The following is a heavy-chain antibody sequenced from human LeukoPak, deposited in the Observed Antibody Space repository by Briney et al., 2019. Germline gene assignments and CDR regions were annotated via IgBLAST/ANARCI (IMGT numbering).Heavy chain of an antibody. V-gene: IGHV3-43*01. J-gene: IGHJ3*02. CDR1: GFTFDDYI. CDR3: AKARGLIGGAFDI. Sequence: GGSLRLSCAASGFTFDDYIMHWVRHAPGKGLEWVSLISWDGDTTYYADSVKGRFTISRDNSKNSLYLLMNSLTTEDTALYYCAKARGLIGGAFDIWGRGTMVTVSS. D-gene: IGHD3-22*01. CDR2: ISWDGDTT.